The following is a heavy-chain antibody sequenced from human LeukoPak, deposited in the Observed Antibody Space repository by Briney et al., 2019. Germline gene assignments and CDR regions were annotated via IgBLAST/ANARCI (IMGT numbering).Heavy chain of an antibody. V-gene: IGHV3-20*04. J-gene: IGHJ3*01. CDR2: INWNGRSI. CDR3: ARAYGKRIDVYFYAFDL. Sequence: PGGSLRLSCAASRFTFDEYGMSWVRQTAGKGLEWVSGINWNGRSIGYADSVKGRFTVSRDNAKSSLYLQMNSLRAEDTALYYCARAYGKRIDVYFYAFDLWGQGTMVTVSS. CDR1: RFTFDEYG. D-gene: IGHD3-10*01.